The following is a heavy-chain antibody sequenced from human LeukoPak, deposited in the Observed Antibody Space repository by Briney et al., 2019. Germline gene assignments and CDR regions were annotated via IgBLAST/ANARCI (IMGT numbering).Heavy chain of an antibody. Sequence: SETLSLPCTFSVDLHYLYYGRGTPGPRGRAWEGIGYIYYSGNTYCNPSLKSRVTISVDTSKTQFSLKLTSVTAADTAVYYCARVGARGYIHADAHDSWGQGSLVAV. CDR2: IYYSGNT. CDR3: ARVGARGYIHADAHDS. V-gene: IGHV4-30-4*01. D-gene: IGHD5-12*01. CDR1: VDLHYLYY. J-gene: IGHJ4*02.